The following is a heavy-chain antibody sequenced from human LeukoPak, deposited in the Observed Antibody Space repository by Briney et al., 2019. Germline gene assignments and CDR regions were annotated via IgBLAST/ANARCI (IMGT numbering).Heavy chain of an antibody. CDR2: ISGDGGST. D-gene: IGHD3-22*01. J-gene: IGHJ4*02. CDR3: AKDSAYYDSSGYRSFQYYFDY. V-gene: IGHV3-43*02. Sequence: PGGSLRLSCEASGFTFDDYAMHWVRQAPGKGLEWVSLISGDGGSTYYADSVKGRFTISRDNSKNSLYLQMNSLRTEDTALYYCAKDSAYYDSSGYRSFQYYFDYWGQGTLVTVSS. CDR1: GFTFDDYA.